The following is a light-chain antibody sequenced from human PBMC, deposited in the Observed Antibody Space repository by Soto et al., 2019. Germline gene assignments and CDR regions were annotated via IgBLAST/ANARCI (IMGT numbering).Light chain of an antibody. CDR1: SSDVVGYNY. J-gene: IGLJ1*01. CDR3: SSYTTSNTRQIV. CDR2: DVS. Sequence: QSALTQPASVSGSPGQSITISCTGTSSDVVGYNYVSWYQQHPGKAPKFMIYDVSNRPSGVSNRFSGSKSGNTASLTISGLQAEDEADYYCSSYTTSNTRQIVFVTGTMVTVL. V-gene: IGLV2-14*01.